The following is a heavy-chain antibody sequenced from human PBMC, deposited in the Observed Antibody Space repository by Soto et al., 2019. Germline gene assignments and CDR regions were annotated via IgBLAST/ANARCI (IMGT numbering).Heavy chain of an antibody. CDR2: IYYSGST. Sequence: QLQLQESGPGLVKPSETLSLTCTVSGGSISSSSYYWGWIRQPPGKGLEWIGSIYYSGSTYYNPSLKSRVIISVDTSKNQFSLKLSSVTAADTAVYYCARHQTSSTSFSRFDPWGQGTLVTVSS. V-gene: IGHV4-39*01. CDR3: ARHQTSSTSFSRFDP. J-gene: IGHJ5*02. D-gene: IGHD2-2*01. CDR1: GGSISSSSYY.